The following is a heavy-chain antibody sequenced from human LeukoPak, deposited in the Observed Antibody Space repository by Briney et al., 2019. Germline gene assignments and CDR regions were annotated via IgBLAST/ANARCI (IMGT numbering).Heavy chain of an antibody. Sequence: ASVKVSCKASGYTFTSYGISWVRQAPGQGREGMGWISAYNGNTNYAQKLQGRVTMTTDTSTSTAYMELRSLRSDATAVYYCARDGRYYYDSSGYPLRAFDIWGQGTMVTVSS. CDR3: ARDGRYYYDSSGYPLRAFDI. D-gene: IGHD3-22*01. J-gene: IGHJ3*02. CDR2: ISAYNGNT. V-gene: IGHV1-18*01. CDR1: GYTFTSYG.